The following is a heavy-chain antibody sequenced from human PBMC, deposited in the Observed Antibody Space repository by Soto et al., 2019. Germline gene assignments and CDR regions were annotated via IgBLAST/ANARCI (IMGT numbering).Heavy chain of an antibody. D-gene: IGHD2-2*01. J-gene: IGHJ4*02. CDR1: RFTFSSYF. Sequence: CLTLSWAASRFTFSSYFLHWVRQAPGKGLEWVAVISYDGSNKYYADSVKGRFTISRDNSKNTLYLQMNSLRAEDTAVYYCAKGPSHDWGQGTLVTVSS. CDR2: ISYDGSNK. CDR3: AKGPSHD. V-gene: IGHV3-30*18.